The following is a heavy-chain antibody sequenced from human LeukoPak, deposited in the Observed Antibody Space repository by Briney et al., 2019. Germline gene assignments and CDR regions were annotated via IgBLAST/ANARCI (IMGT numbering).Heavy chain of an antibody. CDR1: GFTFDDYA. V-gene: IGHV3-23*01. CDR2: ISGSGGST. Sequence: GRSLRLSCAASGFTFDDYAMHWVRQAPGKGLEWVSCISGSGGSTYYADSVKGRFTISRDNSKNTLYLQMNSLRAEDTAVYYCASGSGYSYGGDYYCDHWGQGSLVTVSS. D-gene: IGHD5-12*01. J-gene: IGHJ4*02. CDR3: ASGSGYSYGGDYYCDH.